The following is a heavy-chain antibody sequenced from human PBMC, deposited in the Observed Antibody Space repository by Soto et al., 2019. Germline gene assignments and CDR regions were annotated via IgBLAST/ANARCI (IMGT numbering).Heavy chain of an antibody. CDR3: AQNRLATAVGAFNI. J-gene: IGHJ3*02. Sequence: GGSLRLSCAASGFTFSNHWMAWVRQAPGKGLECVANIKEDGSKSYYVDSVKGRFTLSRDNAKNSLNLQMSSLRAEDTAVYYCAQNRLATAVGAFNIWGQGTLVTVSS. D-gene: IGHD5-12*01. V-gene: IGHV3-7*01. CDR2: IKEDGSKS. CDR1: GFTFSNHW.